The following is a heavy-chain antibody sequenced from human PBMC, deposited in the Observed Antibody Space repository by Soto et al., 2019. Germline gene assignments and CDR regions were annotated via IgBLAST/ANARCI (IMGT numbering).Heavy chain of an antibody. J-gene: IGHJ6*03. D-gene: IGHD3-10*02. V-gene: IGHV4-34*01. CDR3: ACSGSWVMEV. CDR2: INHSGST. Sequence: SETLSLTCAVYGGSFSGYYWSWIRQPPGKGLEWIGEINHSGSTNYNPSLKSRVTISVDTSKNQFSLKLSSVTAADTAVYYCACSGSWVMEVWGKGTTVTVSS. CDR1: GGSFSGYY.